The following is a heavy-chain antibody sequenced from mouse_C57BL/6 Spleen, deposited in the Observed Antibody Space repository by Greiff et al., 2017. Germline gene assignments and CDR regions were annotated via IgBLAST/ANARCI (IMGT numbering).Heavy chain of an antibody. Sequence: VQGVESGPGLVAPSQSLSITCTVSGFSLTSYGVHWVRQPPGKGLEWLVVIWSDGSTTYNSALKSRLSISKDNSKSQVFLKMNSLQTDDTAMYYCARRGDYVDYYAMYYWGQGTSVTVSS. V-gene: IGHV2-6*03. CDR1: GFSLTSYG. CDR2: IWSDGST. CDR3: ARRGDYVDYYAMYY. J-gene: IGHJ4*01. D-gene: IGHD2-4*01.